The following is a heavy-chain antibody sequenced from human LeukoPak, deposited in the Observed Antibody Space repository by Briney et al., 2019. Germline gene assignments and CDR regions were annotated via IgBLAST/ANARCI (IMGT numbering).Heavy chain of an antibody. CDR1: GFTFSSYE. Sequence: GGSLRLSCAASGFTFSSYEMNWVRQAPGKGLEWVSYISSSGYTIYYADSVKGRFTISRDNAKNSLYLQMNSLRAEDTAVYYCARAGPGGGYYYWGQGTLVVVSS. D-gene: IGHD5-12*01. CDR2: ISSSGYTI. J-gene: IGHJ4*02. CDR3: ARAGPGGGYYY. V-gene: IGHV3-48*03.